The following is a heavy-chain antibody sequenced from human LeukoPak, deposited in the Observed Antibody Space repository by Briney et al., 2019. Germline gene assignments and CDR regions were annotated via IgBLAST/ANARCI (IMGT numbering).Heavy chain of an antibody. CDR3: ASFGSLRDPIQGY. CDR1: GGSISSYY. J-gene: IGHJ4*02. CDR2: IYYSGST. V-gene: IGHV4-59*01. Sequence: SETLSLTCTVSGGSISSYYWSWIRQPPGKGLEWIGYIYYSGSTNYNPSLKSRVTISVDTSKNQFSLKLSSVTAADTAVYYCASFGSLRDPIQGYWGQETLVTVSS. D-gene: IGHD3-16*01.